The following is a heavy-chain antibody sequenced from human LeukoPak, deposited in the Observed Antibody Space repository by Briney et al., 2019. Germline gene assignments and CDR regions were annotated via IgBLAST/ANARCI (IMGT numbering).Heavy chain of an antibody. J-gene: IGHJ4*02. D-gene: IGHD6-6*01. CDR3: ARVYSSSFVFDY. Sequence: GGSLRLSCVASGFTLSSYWMHWVRQTRGKGLVWVSRIISDGSTTNYADSVKGRFTISRDDAKNTLYLQMNSLRDEDTAMYYCARVYSSSFVFDYWGQGTLVTVSS. CDR2: IISDGSTT. CDR1: GFTLSSYW. V-gene: IGHV3-74*01.